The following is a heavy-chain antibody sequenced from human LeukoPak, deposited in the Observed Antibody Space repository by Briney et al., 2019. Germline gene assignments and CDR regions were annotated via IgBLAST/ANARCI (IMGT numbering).Heavy chain of an antibody. J-gene: IGHJ4*02. Sequence: SETLSLTCAVYGGSFSGYYWSWIRQPPGKGLEWTGEINHSGSTNYNPSLKSRVTISVDTSKNQFSLKLSSVTAADTAVYYCARGLEWGSSVSGFDYWGQGTLVTVSS. V-gene: IGHV4-34*01. D-gene: IGHD3-3*01. CDR1: GGSFSGYY. CDR3: ARGLEWGSSVSGFDY. CDR2: INHSGST.